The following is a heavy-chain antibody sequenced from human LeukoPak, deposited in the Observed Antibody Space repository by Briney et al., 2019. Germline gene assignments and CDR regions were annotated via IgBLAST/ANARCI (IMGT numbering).Heavy chain of an antibody. Sequence: GGSLRLSCAASGFTFSNYVMDWVRQAPGKGLEWVAIISDDGSRKFYADSVKGRFTISRDNSKNTLYLEMNSLRAEDTAVYYCAKTTARGGYYYYGLDVWGQGATVTVSS. CDR2: ISDDGSRK. CDR1: GFTFSNYV. J-gene: IGHJ6*02. D-gene: IGHD4-4*01. CDR3: AKTTARGGYYYYGLDV. V-gene: IGHV3-30*18.